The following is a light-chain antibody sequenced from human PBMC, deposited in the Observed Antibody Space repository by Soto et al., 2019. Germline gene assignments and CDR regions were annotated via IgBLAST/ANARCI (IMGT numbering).Light chain of an antibody. Sequence: DIQMTQSPSSLSASVGDRVTITCQASHDISKYLNWYQQKPGKAPKVLIYDASKLEIGVPSRFSGSGSGTDFTFTISSLQPEDIATYYCQQYDNLPLAFGQGTRLEIK. V-gene: IGKV1-33*01. CDR3: QQYDNLPLA. CDR1: HDISKY. CDR2: DAS. J-gene: IGKJ5*01.